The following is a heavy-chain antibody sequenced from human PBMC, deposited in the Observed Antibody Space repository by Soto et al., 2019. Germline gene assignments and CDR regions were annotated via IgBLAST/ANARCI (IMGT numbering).Heavy chain of an antibody. CDR3: AKLKEDYYYYYGMDV. V-gene: IGHV3-30*18. Sequence: GGSLRLSCAASGFTFSSYGMHWVRQAPGKGLEWVAVISYDGSNKYYADSVKGRFTISRDNSKNTLYLQMNSLRAEDTAVYYCAKLKEDYYYYYGMDVWGQGTTATVSS. J-gene: IGHJ6*02. CDR2: ISYDGSNK. CDR1: GFTFSSYG.